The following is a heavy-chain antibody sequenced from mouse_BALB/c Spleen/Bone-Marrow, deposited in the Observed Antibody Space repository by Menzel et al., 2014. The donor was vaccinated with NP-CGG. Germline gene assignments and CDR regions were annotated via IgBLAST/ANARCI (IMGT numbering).Heavy chain of an antibody. V-gene: IGHV1-14*01. CDR1: GYTFTSYV. D-gene: IGHD4-1*02. J-gene: IGHJ4*01. CDR3: ASHNWDYAMDY. CDR2: INPYNDGT. Sequence: VQLQQSGPELVKPGASVKMSCKASGYTFTSYVMHWVKRKPGQGLEWIGYINPYNDGTKYNEKFKGKATLTSDKSSSTPYMELSTLTSEDSGVYSCASHNWDYAMDYWGQGTSVTVSS.